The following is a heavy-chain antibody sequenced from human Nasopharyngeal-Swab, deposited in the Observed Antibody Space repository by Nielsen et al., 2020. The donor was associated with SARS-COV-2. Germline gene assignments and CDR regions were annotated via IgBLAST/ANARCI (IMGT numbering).Heavy chain of an antibody. V-gene: IGHV3-21*01. CDR1: GFTFSSYS. CDR3: ARMFDFWSGYSYYGMDV. J-gene: IGHJ6*02. CDR2: ISSSRSYI. D-gene: IGHD3-3*01. Sequence: GESLKISCVASGFTFSSYSMNWVRQAPGKGLEWVSSISSSRSYIYYADSVKGRFTISRDNAKNSLYLQMNSLRAKDTAVYYCARMFDFWSGYSYYGMDVWGQGTTVTVSS.